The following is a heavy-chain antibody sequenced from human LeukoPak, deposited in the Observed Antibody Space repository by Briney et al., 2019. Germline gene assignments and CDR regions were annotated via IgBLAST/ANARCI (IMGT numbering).Heavy chain of an antibody. Sequence: GGSLRLSCAASGFTFDDYAMHWVRQAPGKGLEWVSGISWKSDRIGYADSVKGRFTISRDNSKNSLYLQMNSLRPEDTALYYCAKGPYFYYIDVWGKGTTVTISS. CDR3: AKGPYFYYIDV. V-gene: IGHV3-9*01. J-gene: IGHJ6*03. CDR1: GFTFDDYA. CDR2: ISWKSDRI.